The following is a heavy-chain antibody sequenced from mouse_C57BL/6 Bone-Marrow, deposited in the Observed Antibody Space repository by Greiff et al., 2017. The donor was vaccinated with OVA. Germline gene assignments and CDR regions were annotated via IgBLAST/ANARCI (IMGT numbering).Heavy chain of an antibody. CDR1: GFTFSSYG. CDR2: ISSGGSYT. CDR3: ARDDEDY. J-gene: IGHJ2*01. V-gene: IGHV5-6*01. Sequence: EVKLVESGGDLVKPGGSLKLSCAASGFTFSSYGMSWVRQTPDKRLEWVATISSGGSYTYYPDSVKGRFTISRDNANNTLYLQMSSLKSEDTAMYYCARDDEDYWGQGTTLTVSS. D-gene: IGHD2-12*01.